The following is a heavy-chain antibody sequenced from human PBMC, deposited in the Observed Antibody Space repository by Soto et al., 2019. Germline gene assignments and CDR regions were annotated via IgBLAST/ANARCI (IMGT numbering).Heavy chain of an antibody. D-gene: IGHD3-10*01. CDR3: AREDTGRGGYYYYYGMDV. CDR2: INPSGGST. CDR1: GYTFTSYY. J-gene: IGHJ6*02. Sequence: GASVKVSCKASGYTFTSYYMHWLRQSAGQGLEWMGIINPSGGSTSYAQKFQGRVTMTRDTSTSTVYMELSSLRSEDTAVYYCAREDTGRGGYYYYYGMDVWGQGTTVTVSS. V-gene: IGHV1-46*01.